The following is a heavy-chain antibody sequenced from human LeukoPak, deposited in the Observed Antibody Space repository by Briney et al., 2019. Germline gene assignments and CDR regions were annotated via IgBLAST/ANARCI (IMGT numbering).Heavy chain of an antibody. J-gene: IGHJ4*02. V-gene: IGHV4-59*01. CDR2: IYYSGST. CDR3: ARGVGATDY. D-gene: IGHD1-26*01. CDR1: GGSISSYY. Sequence: SETLSLTCTVSGGSISSYYWSWIRQPPGKGLEWIGYIYYSGSTNYSPSLKSRVTISVDTSKNQFSLKLSSVTAADTAMYYCARGVGATDYWGQGTLVTVSS.